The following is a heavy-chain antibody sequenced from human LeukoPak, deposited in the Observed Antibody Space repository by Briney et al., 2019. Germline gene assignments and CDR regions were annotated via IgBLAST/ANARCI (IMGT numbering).Heavy chain of an antibody. V-gene: IGHV3-53*01. CDR2: IYSGGST. D-gene: IGHD3-10*01. CDR1: GFTVSSNY. CDR3: AKGREWLFSYFDF. Sequence: PGGSLRLSCAASGFTVSSNYMSWVRQAPGKGLEWVSVIYSGGSTYYADSVKGRFTISRDNSKNTLYLQMNSLRADDSAVYFCAKGREWLFSYFDFWGQGTLVTVSS. J-gene: IGHJ4*02.